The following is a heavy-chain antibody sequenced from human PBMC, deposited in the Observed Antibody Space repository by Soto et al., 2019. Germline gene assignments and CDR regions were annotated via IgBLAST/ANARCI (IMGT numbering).Heavy chain of an antibody. V-gene: IGHV1-46*01. Sequence: ASVKVSCKASGYTFTSYYMHWVRQAPGQGLEWMGIINPSGGSTSYAQKFQGRVTMTRDTSTSTVYMELSSLRSEDTAVYYCARGEIDSSGYYHIIFDYWGQGTLVTVSS. CDR3: ARGEIDSSGYYHIIFDY. J-gene: IGHJ4*02. CDR2: INPSGGST. D-gene: IGHD3-22*01. CDR1: GYTFTSYY.